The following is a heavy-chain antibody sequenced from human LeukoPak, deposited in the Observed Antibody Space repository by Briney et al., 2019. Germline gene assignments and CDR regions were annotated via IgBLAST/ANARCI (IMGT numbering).Heavy chain of an antibody. J-gene: IGHJ4*02. CDR3: AREAPPPYYYGSGSYLFDY. D-gene: IGHD3-10*01. CDR2: ICTSGST. V-gene: IGHV4-61*02. CDR1: GGSISSGSYY. Sequence: SETLSLTCTVSGGSISSGSYYWSWIRQPAGKGRVWIGRICTSGSTNYNPSLKSRVTISVDTSKNQFSLKLSSVTAADTAVYYCAREAPPPYYYGSGSYLFDYWGQGTLVTVSS.